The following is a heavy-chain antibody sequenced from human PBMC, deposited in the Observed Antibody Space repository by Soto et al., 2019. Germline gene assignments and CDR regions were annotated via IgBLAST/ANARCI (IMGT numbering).Heavy chain of an antibody. CDR2: IWYDGSNK. CDR1: GFTFSSYG. D-gene: IGHD6-13*01. J-gene: IGHJ5*02. CDR3: AREGSSSWYWFDP. Sequence: AGGSLRLSCAASGFTFSSYGMHWVRQAPGKGLEWVAVIWYDGSNKYYADSVKGRFTISRDNSKNTLYLQMNSLRAEDTAVYYCAREGSSSWYWFDPWGQGTLVTVSS. V-gene: IGHV3-33*01.